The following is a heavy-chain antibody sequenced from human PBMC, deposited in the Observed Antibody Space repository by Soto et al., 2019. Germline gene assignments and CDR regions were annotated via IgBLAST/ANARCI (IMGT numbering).Heavy chain of an antibody. CDR3: ATDSGYDFWSGYYRYYYYMDV. V-gene: IGHV1-24*01. CDR2: FDPEDGET. CDR1: GYTLTELS. D-gene: IGHD3-3*01. Sequence: AASVKVSCKVSGYTLTELSMHWVRQAPGKGLEWMGGFDPEDGETIYAQKFQGRVTMTEDTSTDTAYMELSSLRSEDTAVYYCATDSGYDFWSGYYRYYYYMDVWGKGTTVTVSS. J-gene: IGHJ6*03.